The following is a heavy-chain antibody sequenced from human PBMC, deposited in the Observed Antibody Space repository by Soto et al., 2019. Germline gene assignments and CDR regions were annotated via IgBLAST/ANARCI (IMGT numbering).Heavy chain of an antibody. CDR1: GFTFSSYG. V-gene: IGHV3-30*03. Sequence: GGSLRLSCAASGFTFSSYGMHWVRQAPGKGLEWVAVISYDGSNKYYADSVKGRFTISRDNSKNTLYLQMNSLRAEDTAVYYCAIFGVWYSSGWATEFWGPAPLVTVSS. CDR3: AIFGVWYSSGWATEF. CDR2: ISYDGSNK. D-gene: IGHD6-19*01. J-gene: IGHJ4*02.